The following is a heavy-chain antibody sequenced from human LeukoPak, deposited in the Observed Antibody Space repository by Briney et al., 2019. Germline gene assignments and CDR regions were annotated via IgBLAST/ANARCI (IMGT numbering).Heavy chain of an antibody. J-gene: IGHJ4*02. CDR2: ISDSGGGT. Sequence: GCLRLSCAASGFTFSSYAVSWVRQAPGKGLAWVSAISDSGGGTQYADSVKGRFTISRDNSKNTLYLQMNSLRAEDTAVYYCAKGSSNWRDYYYFDYWGQGTLVTVSS. V-gene: IGHV3-23*01. D-gene: IGHD6-13*01. CDR1: GFTFSSYA. CDR3: AKGSSNWRDYYYFDY.